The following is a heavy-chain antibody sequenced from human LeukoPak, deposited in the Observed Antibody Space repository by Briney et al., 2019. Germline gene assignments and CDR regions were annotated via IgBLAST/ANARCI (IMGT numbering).Heavy chain of an antibody. J-gene: IGHJ4*02. CDR2: INHSGST. CDR3: ARGDSSGWYDY. V-gene: IGHV4-34*01. Sequence: SETLSLTCAVYGGSFSGYYWSWIRQPPGKGLEWIGEINHSGSTNYNPSLKSRVTISVDTSKNQFSLKLSSVTAADTAVYYCARGDSSGWYDYWGQGTLVTVSS. CDR1: GGSFSGYY. D-gene: IGHD6-19*01.